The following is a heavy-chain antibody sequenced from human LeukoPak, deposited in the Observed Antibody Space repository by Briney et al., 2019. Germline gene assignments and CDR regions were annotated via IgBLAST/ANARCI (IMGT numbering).Heavy chain of an antibody. J-gene: IGHJ4*02. CDR2: INHSGST. CDR3: ARGDSSGWYDY. V-gene: IGHV4-34*01. Sequence: SETLSLTCAVYGGSFSGYYWSWIRQPPGKGLEWIGEINHSGSTNYNPSLKSRVTISVDTSKNQFSLKLSSVTAADTAVYYCARGDSSGWYDYWGQGTLVTVSS. CDR1: GGSFSGYY. D-gene: IGHD6-19*01.